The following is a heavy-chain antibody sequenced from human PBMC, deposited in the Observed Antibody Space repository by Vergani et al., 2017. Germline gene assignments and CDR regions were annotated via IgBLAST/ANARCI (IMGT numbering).Heavy chain of an antibody. V-gene: IGHV5-10-1*01. CDR2: IDPSDSYT. CDR1: GYSFTSYW. D-gene: IGHD1-26*01. CDR3: ASALGAKWDYYSMDV. Sequence: EVQLVQSGAEVKKPGESLRLSCKGCGYSFTSYWISWVRQMAGKGLEWMGRIDPSDSYTNYSPSFQGHVTISADKSISTAYLQWSSLKASDTAMYYCASALGAKWDYYSMDVWGQGTTVTVSS. J-gene: IGHJ6*02.